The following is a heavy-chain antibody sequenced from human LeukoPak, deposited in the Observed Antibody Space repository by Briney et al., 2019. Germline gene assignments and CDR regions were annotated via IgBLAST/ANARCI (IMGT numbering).Heavy chain of an antibody. V-gene: IGHV4-59*01. CDR2: IYYSGST. CDR3: ARASSIGWGLLDY. CDR1: GGSISSYY. D-gene: IGHD2-21*01. J-gene: IGHJ4*02. Sequence: SETLSLTCTVSGGSISSYYWSWIRQPPGKGLEWIGYIYYSGSTNYNPSLKSRVTISVDTSKNQFSLKLSSVTAADTAVYYCARASSIGWGLLDYWGQGTLVTVSS.